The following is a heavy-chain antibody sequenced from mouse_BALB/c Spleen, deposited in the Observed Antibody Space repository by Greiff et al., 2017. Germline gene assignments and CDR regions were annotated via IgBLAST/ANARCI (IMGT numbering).Heavy chain of an antibody. D-gene: IGHD1-1*01. CDR1: GFTFSSFG. J-gene: IGHJ1*01. CDR2: ISSGSSTI. Sequence: EVQLVESGGGLVQPGGSRKLSCAASGFTFSSFGMHWVRQAPEKGLEWVAYISSGSSTIYYADTVKGRFTISRDNPKNTLFLQMTSLRSEDTAMYYCAREGGYYGSSWYFDVWGAGTTVTVSS. V-gene: IGHV5-17*02. CDR3: AREGGYYGSSWYFDV.